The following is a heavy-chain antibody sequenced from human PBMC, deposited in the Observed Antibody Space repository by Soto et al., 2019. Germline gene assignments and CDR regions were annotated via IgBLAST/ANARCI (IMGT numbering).Heavy chain of an antibody. CDR3: ARVRGDDWGDYYYLDV. CDR1: GFSVSSNY. D-gene: IGHD7-27*01. Sequence: EVHLVDSGGGLGQPGGSLRLSCAASGFSVSSNYMSWVRKAPGKGLEWVSLSYTGGSIYYADSVEGRFTISRDNSKNTMYLQMNSRRDEDTAVYYCARVRGDDWGDYYYLDVWGNGTTVTVSS. J-gene: IGHJ6*03. CDR2: SYTGGSI. V-gene: IGHV3-53*04.